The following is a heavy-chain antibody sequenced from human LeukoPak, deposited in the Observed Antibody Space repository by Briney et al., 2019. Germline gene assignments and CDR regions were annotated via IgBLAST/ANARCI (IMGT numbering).Heavy chain of an antibody. V-gene: IGHV4-59*08. CDR2: IYYSGST. CDR3: ARHRYDFWSGSWYYYYGMDV. CDR1: GGSISSYY. Sequence: SETLSLTCTVSGGSISSYYWSWIRQPPGKGLEWIGYIYYSGSTNYNPSLKSRVTISVDTSKNQFSLKLSSVTAADTAVYYCARHRYDFWSGSWYYYYGMDVWGQGTTVTVSS. D-gene: IGHD3-3*01. J-gene: IGHJ6*02.